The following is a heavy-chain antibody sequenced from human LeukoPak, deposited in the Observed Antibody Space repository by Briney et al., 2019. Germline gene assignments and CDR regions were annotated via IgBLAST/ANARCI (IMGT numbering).Heavy chain of an antibody. V-gene: IGHV3-23*01. Sequence: GGSLRLSCAASGFTFSSYAMSWVRQAPGKGLEWVSAISGSGGSTYYADSVKGRFTICRDNSKNTLYLQMNSLRAEDTAVYYCAKEPNYYGSGSYSSWGQGTLVTVSS. CDR3: AKEPNYYGSGSYSS. CDR1: GFTFSSYA. CDR2: ISGSGGST. D-gene: IGHD3-10*01. J-gene: IGHJ5*02.